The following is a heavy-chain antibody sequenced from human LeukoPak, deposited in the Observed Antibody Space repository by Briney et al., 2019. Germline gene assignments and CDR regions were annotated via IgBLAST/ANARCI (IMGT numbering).Heavy chain of an antibody. CDR1: GGPITTYQ. V-gene: IGHV4-59*01. D-gene: IGHD3-10*01. Sequence: SETLSLTCTVSGGPITTYQWSWIRQPPGKGLEWIGYIYYGGSTNYNPSLKSRVTISVDTSKDQFSLKLSSVTAADTAVYYCARASDYYGSGSYPFDYWGQGTLVTVSS. CDR3: ARASDYYGSGSYPFDY. J-gene: IGHJ4*02. CDR2: IYYGGST.